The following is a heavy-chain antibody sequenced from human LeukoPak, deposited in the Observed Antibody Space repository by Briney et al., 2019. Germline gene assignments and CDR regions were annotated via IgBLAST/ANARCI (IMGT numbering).Heavy chain of an antibody. D-gene: IGHD3-3*02. CDR1: GYTFTSYG. CDR3: ARDLSTADPDYFDY. J-gene: IGHJ4*02. V-gene: IGHV1-18*01. Sequence: ASVKVSCKASGYTFTSYGISWVRQAPGQGLEWMGWFSAYNGNTNYAQKLQGRVTMTTDTSTSTAYMELRSLRSDDTAVYYCARDLSTADPDYFDYWGQGTLVTVSS. CDR2: FSAYNGNT.